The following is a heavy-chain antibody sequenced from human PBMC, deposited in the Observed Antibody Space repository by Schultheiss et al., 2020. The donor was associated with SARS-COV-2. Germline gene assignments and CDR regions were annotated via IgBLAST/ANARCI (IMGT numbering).Heavy chain of an antibody. D-gene: IGHD2-2*02. CDR1: GGSVSSYY. CDR3: ARGFQGPPYCSSTSCYTGPLYFDY. V-gene: IGHV4-4*07. CDR2: IYTSGST. Sequence: SETLSLTCTVSGGSVSSYYWSWIRQPAGKGLEWIGRIYTSGSTNYNPSLKSRVTMSVDTSKNQFSLKLSSVTAADTAVYYCARGFQGPPYCSSTSCYTGPLYFDYWGQGTLVTVSS. J-gene: IGHJ4*02.